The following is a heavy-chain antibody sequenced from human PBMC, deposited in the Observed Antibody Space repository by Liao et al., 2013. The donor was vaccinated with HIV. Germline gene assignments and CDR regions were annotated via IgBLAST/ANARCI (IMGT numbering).Heavy chain of an antibody. V-gene: IGHV4-61*01. J-gene: IGHJ3*02. D-gene: IGHD2-15*01. CDR3: ARFFRGGFDI. CDR1: GDSVSSSNYY. Sequence: QLQLQESGPGLVKPSETLSLTCTVSGDSVSSSNYYWGWIRQSPGRGLTWIGYGSHSGSCHYNPSLKSRVAISVDTIRNRFSLTLISATAADTAVYFCARFFRGGFDIWGRGTSVTVSA. CDR2: GSHSGSC.